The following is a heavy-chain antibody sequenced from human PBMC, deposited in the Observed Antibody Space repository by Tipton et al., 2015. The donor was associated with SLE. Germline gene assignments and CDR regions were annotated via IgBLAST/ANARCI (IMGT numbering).Heavy chain of an antibody. CDR3: ARDYYDSSGDAFDI. Sequence: LRLSCAASGFTFSSYAMSWVRQAPGKGLEWIGYIYYSGSTNYNPSLKSRVTISVDTSKNQFSLKLSSVTAADTAVYYCARDYYDSSGDAFDIWGQGTMVTVSS. V-gene: IGHV4-59*01. J-gene: IGHJ3*02. D-gene: IGHD3-22*01. CDR2: IYYSGST. CDR1: GFTFSSYA.